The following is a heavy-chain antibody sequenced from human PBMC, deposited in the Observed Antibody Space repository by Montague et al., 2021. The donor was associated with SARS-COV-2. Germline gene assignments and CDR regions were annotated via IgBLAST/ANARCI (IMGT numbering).Heavy chain of an antibody. CDR3: AGTSYAFCSGFIHYYCLDV. CDR1: GGSISSYY. J-gene: IGHJ6*03. D-gene: IGHD3-3*01. Sequence: SETLSLTCTVSGGSISSYYWSWIRQPPGKGLEWIGYIYYSGSTNYNPSLKSRVTISVDTSKNQFSLKLSSVTAADTAVYYCAGTSYAFCSGFIHYYCLDVWGKGTTVTVSS. CDR2: IYYSGST. V-gene: IGHV4-59*01.